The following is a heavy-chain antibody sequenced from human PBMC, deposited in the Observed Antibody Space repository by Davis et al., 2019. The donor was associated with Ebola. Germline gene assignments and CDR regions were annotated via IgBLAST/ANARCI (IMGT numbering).Heavy chain of an antibody. Sequence: GESLKISCAASGFTFNIYAMTWVRQAPGKGLEWVSGISNSGVSTYYADSVRGRFTISRDNSKNTLYLQMSSLRAEDTAVYYCVKIDVFWSASYTGSADWGQGTLVTVAS. V-gene: IGHV3-23*01. CDR2: ISNSGVST. CDR1: GFTFNIYA. D-gene: IGHD3-3*01. J-gene: IGHJ4*02. CDR3: VKIDVFWSASYTGSAD.